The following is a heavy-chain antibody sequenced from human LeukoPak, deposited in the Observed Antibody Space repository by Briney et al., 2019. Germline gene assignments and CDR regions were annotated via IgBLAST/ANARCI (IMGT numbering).Heavy chain of an antibody. CDR3: ARSRDTAMPTDS. J-gene: IGHJ4*02. CDR1: GGSFSGYY. CDR2: INHSGST. Sequence: SETLSLTCAVYGGSFSGYYRSWIRQPPGKGLEWIGEINHSGSTNYNPSLKSRVTISVDTSKNQFSLKLSSVTAADTAVYYCARSRDTAMPTDSGGQGTLVTVSS. V-gene: IGHV4-34*01. D-gene: IGHD5-18*01.